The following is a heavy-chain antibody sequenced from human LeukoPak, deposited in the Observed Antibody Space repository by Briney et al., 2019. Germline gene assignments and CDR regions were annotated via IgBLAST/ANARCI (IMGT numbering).Heavy chain of an antibody. J-gene: IGHJ4*02. V-gene: IGHV3-66*01. Sequence: GGSLRLSCAASGFTVSSNYMSWVRQAPGKGLEWVSVVYSGGSTYYADSVKGRFTISRDNSKNTLYLQMNSLRAEDTAVYYCYSMIVVEIRVISDYWGQGTLVTVSS. D-gene: IGHD3-22*01. CDR2: VYSGGST. CDR1: GFTVSSNY. CDR3: YSMIVVEIRVISDY.